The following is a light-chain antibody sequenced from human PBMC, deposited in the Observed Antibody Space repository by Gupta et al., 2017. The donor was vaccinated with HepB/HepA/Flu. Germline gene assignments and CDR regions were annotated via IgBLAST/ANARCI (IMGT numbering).Light chain of an antibody. CDR1: QSISDW. Sequence: DIQMTQSPSTPSVSVGDRVTITCRASQSISDWLAWYQQRPGKAPNLLIYKASSVESGVPSRFSGSGSSTEFTLTISSLQSADFATYYCQQYNSDPLTFGGGTKVEIK. V-gene: IGKV1-5*03. CDR3: QQYNSDPLT. J-gene: IGKJ4*01. CDR2: KAS.